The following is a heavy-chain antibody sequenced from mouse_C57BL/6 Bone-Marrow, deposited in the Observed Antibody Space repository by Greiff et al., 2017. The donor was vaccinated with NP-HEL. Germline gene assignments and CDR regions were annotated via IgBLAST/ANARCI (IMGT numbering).Heavy chain of an antibody. V-gene: IGHV5-16*01. D-gene: IGHD1-1*01. J-gene: IGHJ4*01. Sequence: EVTLVASEGGLVQPGSSMKLSCTASGFTFSDYYMAWVRQVPEKGLEWVANINYDGSSTYYLDSLKSRFIISRDNAKNILYLQMSSLKSEDTATYYCARGGYYGSSYNAMDYWGQGTSVTVSS. CDR2: INYDGSST. CDR1: GFTFSDYY. CDR3: ARGGYYGSSYNAMDY.